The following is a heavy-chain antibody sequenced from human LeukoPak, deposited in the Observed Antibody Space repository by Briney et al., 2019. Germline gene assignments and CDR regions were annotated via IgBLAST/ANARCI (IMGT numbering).Heavy chain of an antibody. V-gene: IGHV4-4*02. D-gene: IGHD3-9*01. CDR1: GGSISSSNW. J-gene: IGHJ5*02. CDR2: IYHSGST. Sequence: SETLSLTCAVSGGSISSSNWWSWVRQPPGKGLGWIGEIYHSGSTNYNPSLKSRVTISVDKSKNQFSLKLSSVTAADTAVYYCARERYDILTGSYPWFDPWGQGTLVTVSS. CDR3: ARERYDILTGSYPWFDP.